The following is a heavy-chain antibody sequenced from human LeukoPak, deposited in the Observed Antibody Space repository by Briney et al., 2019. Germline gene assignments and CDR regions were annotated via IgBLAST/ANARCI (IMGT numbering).Heavy chain of an antibody. Sequence: SETLSLTCTVSGGSISSYYWSWIRQPPGKGLEWIGYIIYGGSTNYNPSLKSRVTISVDTSKKQFSLKLNSVTAADTAVYYCARGFTIFGVVILYYFDYWGQGTLVTVSS. V-gene: IGHV4-59*01. CDR2: IIYGGST. J-gene: IGHJ4*02. D-gene: IGHD3-3*01. CDR1: GGSISSYY. CDR3: ARGFTIFGVVILYYFDY.